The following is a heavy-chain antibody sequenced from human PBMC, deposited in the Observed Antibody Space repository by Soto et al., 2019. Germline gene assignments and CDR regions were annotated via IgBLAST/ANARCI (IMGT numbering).Heavy chain of an antibody. Sequence: GESLKISCKGSGYNFSSWIGWVRQMPGKGLEWMGIIHPGDSDTRYSPSFQDQVTMSVDKSISTAYLQWSSLKASDTAMYYCVRPDSSGYYVNWGQGTLVTVSS. V-gene: IGHV5-51*01. CDR1: GYNFSSW. CDR2: IHPGDSDT. CDR3: VRPDSSGYYVN. J-gene: IGHJ4*02. D-gene: IGHD3-22*01.